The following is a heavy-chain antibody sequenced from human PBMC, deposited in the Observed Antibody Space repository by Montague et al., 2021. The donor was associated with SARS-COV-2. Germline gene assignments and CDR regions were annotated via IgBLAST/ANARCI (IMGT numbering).Heavy chain of an antibody. CDR1: GGSFSGYY. V-gene: IGHV4-34*01. Sequence: SETLSLTCVVYGGSFSGYYLSWIRQPPGTGLEWIGEIIHSGSTNYNPSLKSRVTISVDTSKKQFSLRLNTVTAAATAVYFCARGGGYSYGVLDYWGQGTLVTVSS. CDR3: ARGGGYSYGVLDY. CDR2: IIHSGST. J-gene: IGHJ4*02. D-gene: IGHD5-18*01.